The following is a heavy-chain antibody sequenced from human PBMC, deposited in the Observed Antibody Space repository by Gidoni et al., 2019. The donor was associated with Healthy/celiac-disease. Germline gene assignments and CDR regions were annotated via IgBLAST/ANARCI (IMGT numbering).Heavy chain of an antibody. Sequence: QVQLVQSGAEVQKPGSSVKVSCKAYGGTFSSYARSWVRQAPGQGLEWMGGIIPIFGTANYAQKFQGRVTITADESTSTAYMELSSLRSEDTAVYYCARDPDLYGSSGYGAVGYFDYWGQGTLVTVSS. V-gene: IGHV1-69*01. CDR1: GGTFSSYA. J-gene: IGHJ4*02. CDR3: ARDPDLYGSSGYGAVGYFDY. CDR2: IIPIFGTA. D-gene: IGHD3-22*01.